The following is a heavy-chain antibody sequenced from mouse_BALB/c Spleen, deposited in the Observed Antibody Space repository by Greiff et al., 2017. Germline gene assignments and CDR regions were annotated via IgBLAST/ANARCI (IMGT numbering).Heavy chain of an antibody. CDR2: IDPENGNT. CDR1: GFNIKDYY. Sequence: VQLKESGAELVRPGALVKLSCKASGFNIKDYYMHWVKQRPEQGLEWIGWIDPENGNTIYDPKFQGKASITADTSSNTAYLQLSSLTSEDTAVYYCARGPYGNYDAMDYWGQGTSVTVSS. D-gene: IGHD2-1*01. CDR3: ARGPYGNYDAMDY. J-gene: IGHJ4*01. V-gene: IGHV14-1*02.